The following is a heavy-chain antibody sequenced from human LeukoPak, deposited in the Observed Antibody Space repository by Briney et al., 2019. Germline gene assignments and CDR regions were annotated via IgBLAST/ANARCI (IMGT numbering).Heavy chain of an antibody. Sequence: GASVKVSCKASGYTFTSYYMHWVRQAPGQGLEWMGGIIPIFGTANYAQKFQGRVTITADESTSTAYMELSSLRSEDTAVYYCARDLGSPLGAYYYYMDVWGKGTTVTVSS. J-gene: IGHJ6*03. CDR3: ARDLGSPLGAYYYYMDV. V-gene: IGHV1-69*13. D-gene: IGHD2-15*01. CDR1: GYTFTSYY. CDR2: IIPIFGTA.